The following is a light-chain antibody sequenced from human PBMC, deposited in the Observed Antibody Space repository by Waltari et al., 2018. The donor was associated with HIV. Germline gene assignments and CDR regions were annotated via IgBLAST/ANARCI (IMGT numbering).Light chain of an antibody. CDR2: DAS. J-gene: IGKJ1*01. CDR3: QQYNHWT. Sequence: EIVMTQSPATLSVSPGERAILSCRASQNVSRNLAWNQQKPGQSPRLLIYDASTRATVIPARFSGSGFGTEFTLTINSLQSEYFAVYYCQQYNHWTFGQGTKVEIK. V-gene: IGKV3-15*01. CDR1: QNVSRN.